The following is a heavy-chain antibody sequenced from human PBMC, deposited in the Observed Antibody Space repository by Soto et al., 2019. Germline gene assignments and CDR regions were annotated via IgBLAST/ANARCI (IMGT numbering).Heavy chain of an antibody. CDR3: ARAGIAYCTSTTCYLYYYVMDV. V-gene: IGHV1-46*01. J-gene: IGHJ6*02. CDR2: INPNSGST. CDR1: GYSVTSYY. Sequence: ASVKVSCKASGYSVTSYYMHWVRQAPGQGLEWMGIINPNSGSTTYAQKFQGRVTMTRDTSTSTVYMDLTSLTSGDTAVYYCARAGIAYCTSTTCYLYYYVMDVWGQGTTVTVSS. D-gene: IGHD2-2*01.